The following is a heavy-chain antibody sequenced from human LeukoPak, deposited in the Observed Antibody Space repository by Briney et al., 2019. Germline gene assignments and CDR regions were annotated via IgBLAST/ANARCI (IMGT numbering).Heavy chain of an antibody. Sequence: GESLQISCKGSGYSFTSYWIGWVRQMPGKGLEWMGIIYPGDSDTRYSPSFQGQVTISADKSISTAYLQWSSLKASDTAMYYCARGIVEMAPDDAFDIWGQGTMVTVSS. V-gene: IGHV5-51*01. CDR1: GYSFTSYW. J-gene: IGHJ3*02. CDR2: IYPGDSDT. D-gene: IGHD5-24*01. CDR3: ARGIVEMAPDDAFDI.